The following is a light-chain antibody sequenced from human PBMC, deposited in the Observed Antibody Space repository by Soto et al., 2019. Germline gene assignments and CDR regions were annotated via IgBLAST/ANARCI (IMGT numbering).Light chain of an antibody. CDR3: QHYYNWPRT. CDR2: GAS. CDR1: QTVGRN. V-gene: IGKV3-15*01. J-gene: IGKJ1*01. Sequence: EIVMTQSPDTLSVSPGERATLSCRSSQTVGRNLAWYQQKPGQPPRLLFYGASTRATDIPARFYGSGSGTEFTLTISSLQSEDFAAYYCQHYYNWPRTFGQGTKVDIK.